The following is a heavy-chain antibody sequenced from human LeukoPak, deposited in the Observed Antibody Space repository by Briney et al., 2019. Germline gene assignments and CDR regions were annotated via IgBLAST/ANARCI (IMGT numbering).Heavy chain of an antibody. Sequence: GGSLRLSCAASGFTFDDYAMHWVRQAPGKGLVWVSGISWNSGSIGYADSVKGRFTISRDNAKNSLYLKMNSLRAEDTALYYCAKDLTYSSSSGFDYWGQGTLVTVSS. V-gene: IGHV3-9*01. CDR3: AKDLTYSSSSGFDY. CDR2: ISWNSGSI. J-gene: IGHJ4*02. CDR1: GFTFDDYA. D-gene: IGHD6-6*01.